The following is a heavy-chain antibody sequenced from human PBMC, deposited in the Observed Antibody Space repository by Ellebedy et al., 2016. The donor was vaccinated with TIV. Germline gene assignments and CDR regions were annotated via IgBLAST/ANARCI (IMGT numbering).Heavy chain of an antibody. D-gene: IGHD5-24*01. CDR1: GFALSSYG. Sequence: PGGSLRLSCVASGFALSSYGMHWVRQAPGTGLEWVAVIFYAGNNKYYADSVKGRVTISRDNSENTLSLYMISLRTEDKAVYYCAKYTCEKAKVSWEHDSWGQGTLVTVSS. J-gene: IGHJ4*02. V-gene: IGHV3-30*18. CDR3: AKYTCEKAKVSWEHDS. CDR2: IFYAGNNK.